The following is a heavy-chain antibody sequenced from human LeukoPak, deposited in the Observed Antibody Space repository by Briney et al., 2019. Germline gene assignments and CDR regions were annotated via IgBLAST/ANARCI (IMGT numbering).Heavy chain of an antibody. V-gene: IGHV4-59*08. CDR1: GGSFSRYY. J-gene: IGHJ3*02. Sequence: KPSETLSLTCTVSGGSFSRYYWNWIRQPPGKGLEWIGYIYYSGGTNYNPSLKSRVTISVDTSKNQFSLKLSSVTAADTAMYYCARMAYGGSYAFDIWGQGTMVSVSS. D-gene: IGHD4-17*01. CDR3: ARMAYGGSYAFDI. CDR2: IYYSGGT.